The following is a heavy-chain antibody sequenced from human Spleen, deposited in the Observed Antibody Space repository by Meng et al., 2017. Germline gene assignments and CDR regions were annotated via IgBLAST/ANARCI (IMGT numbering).Heavy chain of an antibody. CDR1: GGSISSGTYY. V-gene: IGHV4-61*02. D-gene: IGHD4-11*01. CDR3: ARGPTTMAHDFDY. Sequence: SETLSLTCTVSGGSISSGTYYWSWIRQPAGKGLDWIGRISTSGSPDYNPSLKSRVTISVDTSQNNLSLKLSSVTAADSAVYYCARGPTTMAHDFDYWGQGTLVTVSS. CDR2: ISTSGSP. J-gene: IGHJ4*02.